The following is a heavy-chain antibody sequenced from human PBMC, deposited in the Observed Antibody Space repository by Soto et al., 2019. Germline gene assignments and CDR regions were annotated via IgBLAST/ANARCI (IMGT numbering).Heavy chain of an antibody. CDR1: GFTVTSNY. D-gene: IGHD3-10*01. J-gene: IGHJ6*02. Sequence: GGSLRLSCAASGFTVTSNYLTWVRQAPGKGLEWVSVIYRSGATYYPDSVRGRFTASRDYSRNTLYLQMDSLRVEDTAVYYRARDSGMIRGSYGVDVWGPGTTVTVSS. V-gene: IGHV3-53*01. CDR3: ARDSGMIRGSYGVDV. CDR2: IYRSGAT.